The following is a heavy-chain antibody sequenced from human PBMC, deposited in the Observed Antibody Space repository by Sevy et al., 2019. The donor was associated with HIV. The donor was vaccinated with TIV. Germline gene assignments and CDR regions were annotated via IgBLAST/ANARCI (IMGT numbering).Heavy chain of an antibody. D-gene: IGHD6-6*01. CDR3: ARDSPPYTSTFSSSYV. V-gene: IGHV3-7*03. J-gene: IGHJ4*02. CDR2: INQDGSAK. Sequence: GGSLRLSCAASGFNFNDYWMNWVRQAPGKGLEWVANINQDGSAKYYVDSAKGRFTISRDNAKNSLYLQMNSLRADYTAVYYCARDSPPYTSTFSSSYVWGQGTLVTVSS. CDR1: GFNFNDYW.